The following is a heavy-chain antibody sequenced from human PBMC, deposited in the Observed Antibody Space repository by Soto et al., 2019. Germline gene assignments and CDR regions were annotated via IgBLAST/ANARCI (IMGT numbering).Heavy chain of an antibody. CDR2: FDPEDGET. D-gene: IGHD3-22*01. J-gene: IGHJ4*02. CDR3: ATDGQTYYYDSSGYSFDY. CDR1: GYTLTELS. Sequence: ASVKVSCKVSGYTLTELSMHWVRQAPGKGLEWMGGFDPEDGETIYAQKFQGRVTMTEDTSTDTAYMELSSLGSEDTAVYYCATDGQTYYYDSSGYSFDYWGQGTLVTVSS. V-gene: IGHV1-24*01.